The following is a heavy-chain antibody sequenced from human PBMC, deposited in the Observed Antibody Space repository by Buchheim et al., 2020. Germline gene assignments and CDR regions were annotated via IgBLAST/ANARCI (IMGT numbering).Heavy chain of an antibody. D-gene: IGHD5-12*01. CDR2: IWYDGSKQ. V-gene: IGHV3-33*01. CDR3: ARETGGYTGGYDY. J-gene: IGHJ4*02. Sequence: QVQLVESGGGVVQPGRSLRLSCAATGFSFSNHHMHWVRQAPGKGLEWVAVIWYDGSKQYSADSVKGRFTISRDNAKDTLYLQMNSLRDEYTALYYCARETGGYTGGYDYWGQGT. CDR1: GFSFSNHH.